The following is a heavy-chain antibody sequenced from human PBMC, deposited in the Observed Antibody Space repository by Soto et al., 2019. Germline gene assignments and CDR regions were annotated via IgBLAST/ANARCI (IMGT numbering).Heavy chain of an antibody. D-gene: IGHD3-9*01. CDR1: GGSINNHY. CDR3: ARHTPIRYFYWVLAPHYFDY. J-gene: IGHJ4*02. V-gene: IGHV4-59*08. Sequence: PSETLSLTCTVSGGSINNHYWSWIRLLPGKGLEWVGYIYYSGSTSYNPSLRRRVIMSVDTSKNQFSLQLSSVTAADTAVYYCARHTPIRYFYWVLAPHYFDYWGQGTLVTVSS. CDR2: IYYSGST.